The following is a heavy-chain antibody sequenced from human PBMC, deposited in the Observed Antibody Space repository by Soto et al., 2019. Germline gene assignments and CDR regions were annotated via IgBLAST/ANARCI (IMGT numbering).Heavy chain of an antibody. D-gene: IGHD3-9*01. V-gene: IGHV3-13*01. J-gene: IGHJ6*02. CDR2: IGSGGDT. Sequence: EVQLVESGGGLVQPGGSLRLSCAASGFTLSSYDIHWVRQATGEGLAWVSGIGSGGDTHYADSVKGRFIISREDGKNSLYLQMNNLRVGETAVYYCTRKTPPTGMEVWGQGDTVTVSS. CDR1: GFTLSSYD. CDR3: TRKTPPTGMEV.